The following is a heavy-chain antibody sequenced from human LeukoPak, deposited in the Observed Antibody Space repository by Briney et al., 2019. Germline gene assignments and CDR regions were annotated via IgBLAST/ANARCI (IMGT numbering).Heavy chain of an antibody. CDR2: IIPILGIA. CDR1: GGTFSSYA. D-gene: IGHD3-22*01. J-gene: IGHJ4*02. V-gene: IGHV1-69*04. Sequence: SVKVSCKASGGTFSSYAISWVRQAPGQGLEWMGRIIPILGIANYAQKFQGRVTITADKSTSTAYMELSSLRSEDTAVYYCAREGTRYYYDSSGSHVDYWGQGTLVTVSS. CDR3: AREGTRYYYDSSGSHVDY.